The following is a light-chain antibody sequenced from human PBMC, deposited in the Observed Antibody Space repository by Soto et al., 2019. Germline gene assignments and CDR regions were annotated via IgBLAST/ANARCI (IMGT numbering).Light chain of an antibody. J-gene: IGLJ3*02. CDR1: TSNLGAGYD. V-gene: IGLV1-40*01. CDR2: GNR. CDR3: AAWDDSLSGWV. Sequence: QSVLTQPPSVSGAPGQRVTLSCTGNTSNLGAGYDVHWYQQLPGAAPKLVIFGNRNRPSGVPERFSGSKSGTSASLAISGLRSEDEADYYCAAWDDSLSGWVFGGGTKLTVL.